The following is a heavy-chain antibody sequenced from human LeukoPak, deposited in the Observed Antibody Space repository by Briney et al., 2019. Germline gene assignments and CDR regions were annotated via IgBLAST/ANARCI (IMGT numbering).Heavy chain of an antibody. Sequence: ASVKVSCKASGYTFTSYDVNWVRQATGQGLEWMGWMNPNSGNTGLAQKFQGRVTLTRDTSLSTAYMELSKLRSDDTAVYYYARDEVVAAPNYFGMVVWGQGPTVSVSS. CDR3: ARDEVVAAPNYFGMVV. J-gene: IGHJ6*02. V-gene: IGHV1-8*01. CDR1: GYTFTSYD. D-gene: IGHD2-15*01. CDR2: MNPNSGNT.